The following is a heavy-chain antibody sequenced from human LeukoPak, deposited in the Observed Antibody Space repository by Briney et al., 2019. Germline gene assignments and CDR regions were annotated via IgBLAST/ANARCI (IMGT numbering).Heavy chain of an antibody. CDR2: ISSSSSYI. D-gene: IGHD3-16*01. CDR3: ARDGGTDTHDWYSDL. Sequence: GGSLRLSCAASGFTFSSYSMNWVRQAPGKGLEWVSSISSSSSYIYYADSVKGRFTISRDNAKNSLYLQMNSLRAEDTAVYYCARDGGTDTHDWYSDLWGRGTQVTVSS. V-gene: IGHV3-21*01. J-gene: IGHJ2*01. CDR1: GFTFSSYS.